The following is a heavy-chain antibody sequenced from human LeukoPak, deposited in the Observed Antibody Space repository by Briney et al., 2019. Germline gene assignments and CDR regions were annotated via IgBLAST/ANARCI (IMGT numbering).Heavy chain of an antibody. V-gene: IGHV3-21*01. J-gene: IGHJ4*02. CDR2: ISSGNDYI. CDR3: ARDPTEGPYETYGRHYLDF. CDR1: GLTFSKYG. Sequence: GGSLRLSCAVSGLTFSKYGMNWVRQAPGTGLEWVSSISSGNDYIHYADSVKGRFTISRDDAKNSLYLQMNSLRAEDTAVYYCARDPTEGPYETYGRHYLDFWGQGTLVTVSS. D-gene: IGHD4-17*01.